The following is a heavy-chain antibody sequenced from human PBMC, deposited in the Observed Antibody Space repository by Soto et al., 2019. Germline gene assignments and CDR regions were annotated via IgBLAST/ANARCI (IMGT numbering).Heavy chain of an antibody. V-gene: IGHV4-34*01. J-gene: IGHJ3*02. CDR3: ARDTIVRGVSDDGFHI. CDR1: VESFTGFY. D-gene: IGHD3-10*01. CDR2: INHSGGI. Sequence: PSETLSLTCAVYVESFTGFYWTWIRQPPGKGLEWIGDINHSGGINYNPSLKSRVTISVDTSKNQFSLKLNSVTAADTAVYYCARDTIVRGVSDDGFHIWGQGTMVT.